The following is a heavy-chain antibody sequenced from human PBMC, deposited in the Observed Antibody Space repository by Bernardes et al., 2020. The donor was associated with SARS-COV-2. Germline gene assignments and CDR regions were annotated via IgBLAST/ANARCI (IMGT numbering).Heavy chain of an antibody. CDR3: AKDLAGPNVLFDY. CDR1: GFTFRNYA. Sequence: GGSLRLSCAASGFTFRNYAMTWVRQAPGKGLEWVSTISDSGGRTYYAGSVKGRFTISRDNSKNTLYLQMNSLRVEDTAVYYCAKDLAGPNVLFDYWGQGTPVTVSS. J-gene: IGHJ4*02. D-gene: IGHD3-10*02. V-gene: IGHV3-23*01. CDR2: ISDSGGRT.